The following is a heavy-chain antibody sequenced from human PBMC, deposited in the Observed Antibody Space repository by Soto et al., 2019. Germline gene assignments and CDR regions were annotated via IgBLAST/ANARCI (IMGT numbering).Heavy chain of an antibody. D-gene: IGHD6-13*01. Sequence: PWGTLSLTCTVSGGSISSYYWSWIRQPPGKGLEWIGYIYYSGSTNYNPSLKCRVTISVDTSKNQFSLKLSSVTAADTAVYYCARSGVGQLVLEWFDLWGQGTLVTLSS. CDR2: IYYSGST. CDR1: GGSISSYY. CDR3: ARSGVGQLVLEWFDL. J-gene: IGHJ5*02. V-gene: IGHV4-59*01.